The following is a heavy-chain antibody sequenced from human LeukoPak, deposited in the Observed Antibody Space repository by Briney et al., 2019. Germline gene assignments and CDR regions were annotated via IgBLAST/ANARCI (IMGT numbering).Heavy chain of an antibody. CDR3: ARGGGSFVFDF. CDR2: IYHSGST. CDR1: GYSISSGYY. D-gene: IGHD1-26*01. V-gene: IGHV4-38-2*02. Sequence: SETLFLTCTVSGYSISSGYYWGWIRQPPGKGLEWIGSIYHSGSTYYNPSLKSRVTISVGTSKNQFSLKLSSVTAADTAVYYCARGGGSFVFDFWAQGPLATVSS. J-gene: IGHJ4*02.